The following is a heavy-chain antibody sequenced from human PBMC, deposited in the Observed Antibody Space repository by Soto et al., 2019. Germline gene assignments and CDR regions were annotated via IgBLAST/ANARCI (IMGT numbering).Heavy chain of an antibody. CDR3: AIKYFYDSTGFN. V-gene: IGHV5-10-1*01. CDR2: IHPTDSYA. D-gene: IGHD3-22*01. Sequence: PGESLKISCEGSEYTFSKNWIHWVRQMPGKGLEWMGRIHPTDSYAHYSPSFQGHVTISVDKSISTAFLQWSALEASDTAMYYCAIKYFYDSTGFNWGPGTLVTVSS. J-gene: IGHJ4*02. CDR1: EYTFSKNW.